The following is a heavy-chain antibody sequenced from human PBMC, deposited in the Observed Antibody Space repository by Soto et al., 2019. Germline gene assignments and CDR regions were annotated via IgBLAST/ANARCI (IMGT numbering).Heavy chain of an antibody. D-gene: IGHD3-10*01. CDR2: INHSGST. CDR1: GGSFSGYY. J-gene: IGHJ5*02. CDR3: ARWPGGPGSYYFGP. Sequence: QVQLQQWGAGLLKPSETLSLTCAVYGGSFSGYYWSWIRQPPGKGLEWIGEINHSGSTNYNPSLKSPVSISVDMSSNQCSLMLGYGNASETAAYCCARWPGGPGSYYFGPLGQGTLV. V-gene: IGHV4-34*01.